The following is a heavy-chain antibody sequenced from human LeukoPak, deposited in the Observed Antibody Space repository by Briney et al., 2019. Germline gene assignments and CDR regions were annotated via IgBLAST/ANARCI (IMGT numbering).Heavy chain of an antibody. J-gene: IGHJ2*01. V-gene: IGHV1-2*02. CDR2: VNPNSGVT. CDR1: GYTFSGYY. Sequence: GASVKVSCKASGYTFSGYYTHWVRQAPGQGLEWMGWVNPNSGVTNYAQKFQDRVTMTRDTSISTAYMELSRLRSDDTAVYYCARGRGDGWYFDLWGRGTLVTVSS. D-gene: IGHD7-27*01. CDR3: ARGRGDGWYFDL.